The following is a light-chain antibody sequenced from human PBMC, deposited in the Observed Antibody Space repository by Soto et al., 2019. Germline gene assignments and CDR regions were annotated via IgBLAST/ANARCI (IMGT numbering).Light chain of an antibody. CDR1: QSVSSSY. CDR2: GAS. V-gene: IGKV3-20*01. J-gene: IGKJ2*01. Sequence: EIVLTQSPGTLSLSPGERATLSCRASQSVSSSYLTWYQQKPGQAPRVLVYGASRRATGIPDRFSGSGSGTDFTLTTSRLEPEDFAVYYCQQYDRSPGYTFGQGTKLEIK. CDR3: QQYDRSPGYT.